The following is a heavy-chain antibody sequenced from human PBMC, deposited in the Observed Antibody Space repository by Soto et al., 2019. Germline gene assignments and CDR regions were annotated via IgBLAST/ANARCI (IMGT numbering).Heavy chain of an antibody. CDR2: IYYSGST. Sequence: SETLSLPCTVSGGSISSSSYFWGWIRQPPGKGLEWIGSIYYSGSTYYNPSLKSRVTISVDTSKNQFSLKLSSVTAADTAVYYCARRRSRYSSGSDYWGQGTLVTVSS. V-gene: IGHV4-39*01. D-gene: IGHD6-19*01. J-gene: IGHJ4*02. CDR3: ARRRSRYSSGSDY. CDR1: GGSISSSSYF.